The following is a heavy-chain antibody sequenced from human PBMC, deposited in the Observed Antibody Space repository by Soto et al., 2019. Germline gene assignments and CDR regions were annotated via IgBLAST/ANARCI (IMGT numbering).Heavy chain of an antibody. CDR3: AKDFCTSYGDCEEADY. J-gene: IGHJ4*02. CDR1: GFTFSSYG. CDR2: ISYDGSNK. V-gene: IGHV3-30*18. Sequence: GGSLRLSCAASGFTFSSYGMHWVRQAPGKGLEWVAVISYDGSNKYYADSVKGRFTISRDNSKNTLYLQMNSLRAEDTAVYYCAKDFCTSYGDCEEADYWGQGTLVTVSS. D-gene: IGHD4-17*01.